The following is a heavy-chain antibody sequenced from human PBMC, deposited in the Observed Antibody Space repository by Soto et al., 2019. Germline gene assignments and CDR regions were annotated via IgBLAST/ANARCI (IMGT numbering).Heavy chain of an antibody. CDR1: GFTFSSYA. CDR3: ANYVDTAMGTAYYYYYYGMDV. V-gene: IGHV3-23*01. CDR2: ISGSGGST. Sequence: EVQLLESGGGLVQPGGSLRLSCAASGFTFSSYAMSWVRQAPGKGLEWVSAISGSGGSTYYADSVKGRFTISRDNSKNTLYLQTNSLRAEDTAVYYCANYVDTAMGTAYYYYYYGMDVWGQGTTVTVSS. J-gene: IGHJ6*02. D-gene: IGHD5-18*01.